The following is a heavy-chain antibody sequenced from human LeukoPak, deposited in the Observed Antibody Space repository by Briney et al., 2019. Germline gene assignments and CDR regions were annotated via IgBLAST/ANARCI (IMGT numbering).Heavy chain of an antibody. CDR2: ISGDGTIK. J-gene: IGHJ4*02. V-gene: IGHV3-74*03. Sequence: GGSLRLSCEPSGFPFSSYWMLWVRQAPGKGLAWVSRISGDGTIKTYADFVRGRFTISRDNTKNILYLQMNSLKVEDTATYFCSRSQFDYWGQGVLVTVSP. CDR1: GFPFSSYW. CDR3: SRSQFDY.